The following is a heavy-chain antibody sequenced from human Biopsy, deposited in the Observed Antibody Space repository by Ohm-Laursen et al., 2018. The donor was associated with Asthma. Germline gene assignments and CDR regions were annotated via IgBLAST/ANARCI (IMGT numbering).Heavy chain of an antibody. CDR1: GFSFSNFA. D-gene: IGHD1-1*01. CDR2: ITKDASTQ. V-gene: IGHV3-30*01. J-gene: IGHJ3*02. Sequence: SLRLSCSASGFSFSNFAIHWVRQTPGKGLEWVGVITKDASTQDYADSVKGRFTMARDNSKNTLDLQMNSLREEDTAVYYCVRDGTDDAFDIWGQGTVVSVSS. CDR3: VRDGTDDAFDI.